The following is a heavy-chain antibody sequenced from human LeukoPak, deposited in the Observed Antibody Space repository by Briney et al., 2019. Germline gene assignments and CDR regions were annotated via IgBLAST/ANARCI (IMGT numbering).Heavy chain of an antibody. J-gene: IGHJ5*02. V-gene: IGHV4-30-2*02. CDR3: ARSVPDFWSGYYSVPGWFDP. CDR2: IYHSGST. Sequence: KASQTLSLTCTVSGGSISSGGYYWSWIRQPPGKGLEWIGYIYHSGSTYYNPSLKSRVTISVDTSKNQFSLKLSSVTAADTAVYYCARSVPDFWSGYYSVPGWFDPWGQGTLVTVSS. CDR1: GGSISSGGYY. D-gene: IGHD3-3*01.